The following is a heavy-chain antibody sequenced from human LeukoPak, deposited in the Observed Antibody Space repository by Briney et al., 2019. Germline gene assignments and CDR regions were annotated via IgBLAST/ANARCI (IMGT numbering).Heavy chain of an antibody. D-gene: IGHD3-3*01. CDR2: ISNDESNK. J-gene: IGHJ6*02. CDR3: ARGTDTKPLWSGYWVDV. Sequence: GGSLRLSCAASGFTFSSSAMHWVRQAPGKGLEWVAVISNDESNKYYALSALGRFTISRDNSKNTLFLQMSSLSAEDTAVYYCARGTDTKPLWSGYWVDVWGQGTTVTVSS. V-gene: IGHV3-30*03. CDR1: GFTFSSSA.